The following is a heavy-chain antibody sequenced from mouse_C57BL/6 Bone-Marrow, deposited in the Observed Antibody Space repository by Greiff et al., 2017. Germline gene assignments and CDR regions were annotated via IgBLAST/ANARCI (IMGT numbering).Heavy chain of an antibody. V-gene: IGHV7-3*01. J-gene: IGHJ3*01. CDR3: ARSNYYGSSYPAWFAY. D-gene: IGHD1-1*01. CDR1: GFTFTDYY. Sequence: EVKVEESGGGLVQPGGSLSLSCAASGFTFTDYYMSWVRQPPGKALEWLGFIRNKANGYTTEYSASVKGRFTISRDNSQSILYLQMNALRAEDSATYYCARSNYYGSSYPAWFAYWGQGTLVTVSA. CDR2: IRNKANGYTT.